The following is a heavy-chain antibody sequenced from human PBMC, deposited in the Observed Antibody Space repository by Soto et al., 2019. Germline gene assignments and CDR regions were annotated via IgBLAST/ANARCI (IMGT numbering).Heavy chain of an antibody. V-gene: IGHV3-23*01. J-gene: IGHJ3*02. CDR3: AKENWAFDI. CDR2: ISGSGDNT. CDR1: GFTFRTHA. Sequence: PGGSLRLSCASPGFTFRTHAMSWVRQAPGKGLEWVSAISGSGDNTYYADSVKGRFTISRDISKNTLYMQMTSLRAEDTAVYYCAKENWAFDICGQGTMVTVSS.